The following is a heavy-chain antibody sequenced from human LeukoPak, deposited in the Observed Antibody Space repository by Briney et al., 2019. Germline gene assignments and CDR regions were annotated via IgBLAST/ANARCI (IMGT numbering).Heavy chain of an antibody. V-gene: IGHV3-21*01. CDR2: ISSSSSYI. J-gene: IGHJ4*02. Sequence: GGSLRLSCAASGFTFSSYSMNWVRQAPGKGLEWVSSISSSSSYIYYADSVKGRFTISRDNAKNSLYLQMNSLRAEDTAVYYCARGSQVGIVVVPAAILRYYFDYWGQGTLVTVSS. CDR1: GFTFSSYS. D-gene: IGHD2-2*01. CDR3: ARGSQVGIVVVPAAILRYYFDY.